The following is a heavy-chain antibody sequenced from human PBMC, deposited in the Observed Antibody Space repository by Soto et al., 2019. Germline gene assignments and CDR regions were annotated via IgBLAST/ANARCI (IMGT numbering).Heavy chain of an antibody. CDR2: ISSSGIAI. D-gene: IGHD3-10*01. CDR3: ARSPHGSGSYLRFDP. V-gene: IGHV3-48*01. J-gene: IGHJ5*02. CDR1: GFTFSSYS. Sequence: GVLRLSCAASGFTFSSYSMNWVRQAPGKGLEWLSYISSSGIAIYSADSVKGRFTISRDNAKNSLYLQMDSLRAEDTAVYYCARSPHGSGSYLRFDPWGQGTLVTVSS.